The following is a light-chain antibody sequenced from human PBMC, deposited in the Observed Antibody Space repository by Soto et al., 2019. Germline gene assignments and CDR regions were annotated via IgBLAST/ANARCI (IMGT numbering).Light chain of an antibody. CDR1: SGDVAGYNY. V-gene: IGLV2-14*01. CDR3: SSYTSSSTLVYV. CDR2: DVS. Sequence: QSALTQPASVSGSPGQSITISCTGTSGDVAGYNYVSWFQQHPGKAPKLMIFDVSNRPSGVSNRFSGSKSGNTASLTISGLQAEDEADYYCSSYTSSSTLVYVSGTVTKDTV. J-gene: IGLJ1*01.